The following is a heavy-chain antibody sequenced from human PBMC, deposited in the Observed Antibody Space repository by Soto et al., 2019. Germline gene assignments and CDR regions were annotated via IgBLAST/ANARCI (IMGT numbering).Heavy chain of an antibody. J-gene: IGHJ6*02. Sequence: PSQTLSLTCAISGDSVSSNSAAWNWIRQSPSRGLEWLGRTYYRSKWYNDYAVSVKSRITINPDTSKNQFSLQLNSVTPEDTAVYYCARDGATYSSGWYGDRYYYGMDVWGQGTTVTISS. CDR1: GDSVSSNSAA. CDR3: ARDGATYSSGWYGDRYYYGMDV. V-gene: IGHV6-1*01. D-gene: IGHD6-19*01. CDR2: TYYRSKWYN.